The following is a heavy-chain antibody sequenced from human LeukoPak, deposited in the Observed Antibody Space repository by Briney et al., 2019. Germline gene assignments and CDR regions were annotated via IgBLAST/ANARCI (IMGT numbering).Heavy chain of an antibody. Sequence: ASVKVSCKASGYTFTGYYMHWVRQAPGQGLEWMGWINPNSGGTNYAQKFQGRVTMTTDTSTSTAYMELRSLRSDDTAVYYCARGITFQLDPWGQGTLVTVSS. D-gene: IGHD3-16*01. CDR1: GYTFTGYY. V-gene: IGHV1-2*02. CDR2: INPNSGGT. J-gene: IGHJ5*02. CDR3: ARGITFQLDP.